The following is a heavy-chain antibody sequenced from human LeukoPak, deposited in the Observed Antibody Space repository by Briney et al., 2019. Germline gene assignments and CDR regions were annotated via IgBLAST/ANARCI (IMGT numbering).Heavy chain of an antibody. CDR1: GYSFTSYW. D-gene: IGHD3-3*01. CDR3: AAARITIFGVVITLGY. Sequence: GESLKISCKGSGYSFTSYWISWVRQMPGKGLEWMGRIDPSDSYTNYSPSFQGHVTISADKSISTAYLQWSSLKASDTAMYYCAAARITIFGVVITLGYWGQGTPVTVSS. CDR2: IDPSDSYT. V-gene: IGHV5-10-1*01. J-gene: IGHJ4*02.